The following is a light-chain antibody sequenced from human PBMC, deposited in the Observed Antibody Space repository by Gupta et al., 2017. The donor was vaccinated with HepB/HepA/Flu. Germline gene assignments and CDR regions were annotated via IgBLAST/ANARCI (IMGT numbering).Light chain of an antibody. V-gene: IGLV1-40*01. Sequence: SVLTLPPSVPGAPGQSVTIACTGSSANIGAGFDVHWYQQLPGTAPKLLIFGNSNRPSGVPDRFSGSKSGTTASLAITGLQSEDEADYYCQAYDTSRSGWVFGGGTKLTVL. CDR1: SANIGAGFD. CDR3: QAYDTSRSGWV. CDR2: GNS. J-gene: IGLJ3*02.